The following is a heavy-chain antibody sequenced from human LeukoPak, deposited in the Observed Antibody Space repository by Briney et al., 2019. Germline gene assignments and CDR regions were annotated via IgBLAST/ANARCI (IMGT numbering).Heavy chain of an antibody. CDR1: GGSFSGYY. D-gene: IGHD3/OR15-3a*01. CDR3: ARQTGSGLFILP. J-gene: IGHJ4*02. V-gene: IGHV4-34*01. Sequence: SETLSLTCAVYGGSFSGYYWSWIRQPPGRGLEWIGEINHSGSTNYNPSLKSRVTISVDTSKNQFSLRLTSVTAADTAVYYCARQTGSGLFILPGGQGTLVTVSS. CDR2: INHSGST.